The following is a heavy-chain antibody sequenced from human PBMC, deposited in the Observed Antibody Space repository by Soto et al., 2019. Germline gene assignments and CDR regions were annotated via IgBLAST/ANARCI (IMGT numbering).Heavy chain of an antibody. Sequence: SSTLSLTCSVSGGYVSYNSYYWGWIRQPPGKGLEWVGGIFYTGTTYYNPSLKDRLSISVDTSKNSFSLNLTSVTAADTAVYFCARLVVVAPVANVWGQGALVTVSS. V-gene: IGHV4-39*01. CDR1: GGYVSYNSYY. D-gene: IGHD2-21*01. J-gene: IGHJ4*02. CDR3: ARLVVVAPVANV. CDR2: IFYTGTT.